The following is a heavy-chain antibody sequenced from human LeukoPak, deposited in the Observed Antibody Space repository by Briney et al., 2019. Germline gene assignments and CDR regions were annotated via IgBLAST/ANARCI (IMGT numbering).Heavy chain of an antibody. CDR1: RYTFTGHH. CDR3: ATARFLEWFLFDY. D-gene: IGHD3-3*01. J-gene: IGHJ4*02. CDR2: INPNSGGT. Sequence: ASVKVSCKASRYTFTGHHMHWVRQAPGQGLEWMGWINPNSGGTNYAQKFQGRVTMTRDTSISTAYMELSRLRSDDTAVYYCATARFLEWFLFDYWGQGTLVTVSS. V-gene: IGHV1-2*02.